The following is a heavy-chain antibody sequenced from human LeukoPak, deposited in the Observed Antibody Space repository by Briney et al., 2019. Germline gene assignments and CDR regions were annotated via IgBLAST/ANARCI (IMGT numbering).Heavy chain of an antibody. CDR1: EFTFSNYA. J-gene: IGHJ4*02. V-gene: IGHV3-23*01. Sequence: GGSLRLSCTASEFTFSNYAMSWVRQAPGKGLEWVSGISGRGGSTYYADSVKGRFTISRDNSKNTLFLQMNSLRAEDTAVYHCAKNSLDVCTGCYWFVDYWGQGTLVTVSS. CDR2: ISGRGGST. CDR3: AKNSLDVCTGCYWFVDY. D-gene: IGHD3/OR15-3a*01.